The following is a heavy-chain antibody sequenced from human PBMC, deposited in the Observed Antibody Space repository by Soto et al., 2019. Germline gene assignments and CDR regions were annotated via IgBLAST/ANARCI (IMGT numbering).Heavy chain of an antibody. CDR1: GFTFSSYW. Sequence: EVQLVESGGGLVQPGGSLRLSCAASGFTFSSYWMHWVRQVPGKRLVWVSRIKSDGTSTDYADSVKGRFTISRDNAKNRLCLQMNSLRVEDTAVYYCVRDRSTCKDYWGQGTLVTVSS. CDR2: IKSDGTST. CDR3: VRDRSTCKDY. J-gene: IGHJ4*02. V-gene: IGHV3-74*01. D-gene: IGHD2-2*01.